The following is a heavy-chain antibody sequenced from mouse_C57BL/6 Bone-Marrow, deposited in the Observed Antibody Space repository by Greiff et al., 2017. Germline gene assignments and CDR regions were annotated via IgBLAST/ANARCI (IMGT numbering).Heavy chain of an antibody. J-gene: IGHJ3*01. D-gene: IGHD1-1*02. Sequence: EVQLQQSGPELVKPGASVKMSCKASGYTFTDYYMNWVKQSHGKSLEWIGGINPYNGGTSYNQQFKGKATLTVDQSSSTAYMELTSLTAEDSAVYYCARDGGYLDWFAYWGQGTLVTVSA. CDR3: ARDGGYLDWFAY. CDR1: GYTFTDYY. V-gene: IGHV1-19*01. CDR2: INPYNGGT.